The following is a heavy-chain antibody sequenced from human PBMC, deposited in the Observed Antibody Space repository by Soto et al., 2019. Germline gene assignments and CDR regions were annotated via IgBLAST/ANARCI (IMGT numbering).Heavy chain of an antibody. J-gene: IGHJ4*02. CDR3: AKGIVYYYDSSGYFAY. D-gene: IGHD3-22*01. CDR2: ISGSGGST. CDR1: GFTFRSYA. V-gene: IGHV3-23*01. Sequence: EVQLLESGGGLVQPGGSLRLSCAASGFTFRSYAMSWVRQAPGKGLEWVSAISGSGGSTYYADSVKGRFTISRDKSKNTLYLKMNSLRAEDTAVYYCAKGIVYYYDSSGYFAYWGQGTLVTVSS.